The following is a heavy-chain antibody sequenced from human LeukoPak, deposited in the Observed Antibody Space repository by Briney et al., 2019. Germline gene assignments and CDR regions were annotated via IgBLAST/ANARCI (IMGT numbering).Heavy chain of an antibody. CDR1: GFTFSSYS. V-gene: IGHV3-7*01. Sequence: GGSLRLSCAASGFTFSSYSMNWVRQAPGKGLEWVASIKHDGSEKYYVDSVRGRFTISRDNTKNLLYLQMSSLRAEDTAVYYCATDRGWRTSGYYLYYFEYWGQGTLVTYSS. J-gene: IGHJ4*02. CDR3: ATDRGWRTSGYYLYYFEY. CDR2: IKHDGSEK. D-gene: IGHD3-3*01.